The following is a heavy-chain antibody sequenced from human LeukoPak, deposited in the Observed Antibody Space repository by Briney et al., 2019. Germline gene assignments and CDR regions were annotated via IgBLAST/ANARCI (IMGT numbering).Heavy chain of an antibody. J-gene: IGHJ4*02. D-gene: IGHD3-10*01. Sequence: SETLSLTCAVSGGSISNNNWWSWVRPPPGMGLEWIGEIYHGGSTNYNPSLKSRVTMSVDRSKNQFSLKLSSVTAADTAVYYCARTSSGRAIDYWGQGTLVTVSS. CDR3: ARTSSGRAIDY. CDR2: IYHGGST. V-gene: IGHV4-4*02. CDR1: GGSISNNNW.